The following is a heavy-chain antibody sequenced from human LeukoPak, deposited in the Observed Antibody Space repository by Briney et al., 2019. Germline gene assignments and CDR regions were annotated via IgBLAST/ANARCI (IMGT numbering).Heavy chain of an antibody. CDR1: GGSISSYY. Sequence: PSETLSLTCTVSGGSISSYYWSWIRQPPGKGLEWIGYIYYSGSTNYNPSLKSRVTISVDTSKNQFSLKLSSVTAADTAVYYCARGPQLLVSSYGMDVWGQGTTVTVSS. J-gene: IGHJ6*02. CDR2: IYYSGST. D-gene: IGHD1-26*01. V-gene: IGHV4-59*01. CDR3: ARGPQLLVSSYGMDV.